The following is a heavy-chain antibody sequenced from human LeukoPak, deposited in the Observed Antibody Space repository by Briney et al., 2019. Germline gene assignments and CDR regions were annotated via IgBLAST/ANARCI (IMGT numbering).Heavy chain of an antibody. V-gene: IGHV4-34*01. CDR2: INHSGST. J-gene: IGHJ4*02. D-gene: IGHD2-21*02. CDR3: ARGPTFNIVVVTALFDY. CDR1: GGSFSGYY. Sequence: PSETLSLTCAVYGGSFSGYYWSWIRQPPGKGLEWIGEINHSGSTNYTPSLKSRVTISVDTSKNQFSLKLSSVTAADTAVYYCARGPTFNIVVVTALFDYWGQGTLVTVSS.